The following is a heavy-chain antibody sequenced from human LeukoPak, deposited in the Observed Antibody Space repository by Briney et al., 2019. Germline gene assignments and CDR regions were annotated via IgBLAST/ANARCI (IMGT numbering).Heavy chain of an antibody. CDR1: GFTFSSYT. CDR2: ITITSNYI. CDR3: TTITMVRGVMWHDAFDI. V-gene: IGHV3-21*01. Sequence: GGSLRLSCAASGFTFSSYTMNWVRQAPGKGLEWVSSITITSNYIFYTDSVRGRFTISRDNAQNSLYLQMNSLRAEDTAVYYCTTITMVRGVMWHDAFDIWGQGTMVTVSS. J-gene: IGHJ3*02. D-gene: IGHD3-10*01.